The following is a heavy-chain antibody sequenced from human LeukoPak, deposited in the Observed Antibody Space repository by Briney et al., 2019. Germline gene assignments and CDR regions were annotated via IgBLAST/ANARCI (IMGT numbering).Heavy chain of an antibody. V-gene: IGHV4-30-4*08. CDR3: ARGGRITIFGVVTDPVDY. D-gene: IGHD3-3*01. CDR1: GGSISSNDYY. CDR2: IYYSGST. Sequence: PSETLSLTCTVSGGSISSNDYYWSWIRQPPGKGLEWIGYIYYSGSTYYNPSLKSRVTISVDTSKNQFSLKLSSVTAADTAVYYCARGGRITIFGVVTDPVDYWGQGTLVTVSS. J-gene: IGHJ4*02.